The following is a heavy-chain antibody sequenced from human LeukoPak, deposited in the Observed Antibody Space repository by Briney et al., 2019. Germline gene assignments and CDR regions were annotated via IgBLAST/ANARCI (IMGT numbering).Heavy chain of an antibody. Sequence: ASETLSLTCTVSGGSIRSYYWSWFRQPPGRGLEWIGSIYYSGSTNYNPSLKSRVTISVDTSKNQFSLKLSSVTAADTAVYYCARANYFDYWGQGTLVTVSS. CDR2: IYYSGST. CDR3: ARANYFDY. J-gene: IGHJ4*02. CDR1: GGSIRSYY. V-gene: IGHV4-59*01.